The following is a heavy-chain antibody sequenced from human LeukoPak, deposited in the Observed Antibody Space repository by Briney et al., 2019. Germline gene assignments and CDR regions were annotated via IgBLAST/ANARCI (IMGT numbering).Heavy chain of an antibody. V-gene: IGHV3-21*01. D-gene: IGHD3-10*01. Sequence: GGSLRLSCATSGFKFSDYWMTWVRQAPGKGLEWVSSISSSSSYIYYADSVKGRFTISRDNAKNSLYLQMNSLRAEDTAVYYCARGSRLLWFGELFTPDYWGQGTLVTVSS. CDR2: ISSSSSYI. CDR1: GFKFSDYW. J-gene: IGHJ4*02. CDR3: ARGSRLLWFGELFTPDY.